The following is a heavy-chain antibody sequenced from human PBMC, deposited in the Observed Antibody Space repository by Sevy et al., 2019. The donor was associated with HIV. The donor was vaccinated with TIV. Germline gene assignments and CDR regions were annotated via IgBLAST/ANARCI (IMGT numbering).Heavy chain of an antibody. J-gene: IGHJ6*03. D-gene: IGHD3-16*01. V-gene: IGHV3-30*03. CDR1: GFTFSSYD. CDR3: AAVALTFGGDPYENHHFMDV. Sequence: GGSLRLSCAASGFTFSSYDMHWVRQAPGKGLEWVAVISYDGRGKHYADSVKGRFTISRDNAKNTLYLQMNSLRVEDSAVFYSAAVALTFGGDPYENHHFMDVWGRGTRVTVSS. CDR2: ISYDGRGK.